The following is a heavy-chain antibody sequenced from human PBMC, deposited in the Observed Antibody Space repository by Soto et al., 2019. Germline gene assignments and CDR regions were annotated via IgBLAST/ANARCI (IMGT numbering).Heavy chain of an antibody. Sequence: GASVKVSCKASGYTFTSYGMNWVRQAPGRGLEWMGWINPGSGNTKYSHKFQGRVIIERDTSASTAYMELSSLRSEDTALYYCAGESEDLTSNFDYWGQGTLVTVSS. CDR3: AGESEDLTSNFDY. V-gene: IGHV1-3*01. CDR2: INPGSGNT. J-gene: IGHJ4*02. CDR1: GYTFTSYG.